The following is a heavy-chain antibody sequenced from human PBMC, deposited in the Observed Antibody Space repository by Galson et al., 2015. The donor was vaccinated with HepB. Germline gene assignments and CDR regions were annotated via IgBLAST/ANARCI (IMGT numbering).Heavy chain of an antibody. V-gene: IGHV6-1*01. CDR3: AGAGYCRSTYCFFAY. CDR1: GDSVSGNIVS. D-gene: IGHD2-2*01. Sequence: CAISGDSVSGNIVSWNWIRQSPSRGLEWLGRTYFRSKWYYDYAVSVKSRITINPDTSENQFSLQLHSATPEDTAVYYCAGAGYCRSTYCFFAYWGQGTLVTVSS. CDR2: TYFRSKWYY. J-gene: IGHJ4*02.